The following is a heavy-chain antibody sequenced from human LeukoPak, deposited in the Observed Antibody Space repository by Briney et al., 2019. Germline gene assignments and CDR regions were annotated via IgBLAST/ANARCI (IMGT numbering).Heavy chain of an antibody. J-gene: IGHJ5*02. Sequence: ASVKVSCKASGYTFTSYYMHWVRQAPGQGLEWTGIINPSSGTTRYAQKFQGRVTMTRVTSTSTVYMDLSSLRSEDTAVYYCARDSDFQNWFDPWGQGTLVTVSS. CDR3: ARDSDFQNWFDP. V-gene: IGHV1-46*01. CDR2: INPSSGTT. D-gene: IGHD3-3*01. CDR1: GYTFTSYY.